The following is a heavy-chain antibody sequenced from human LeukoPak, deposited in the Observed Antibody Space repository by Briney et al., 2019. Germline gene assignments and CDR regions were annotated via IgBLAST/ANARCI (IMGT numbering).Heavy chain of an antibody. CDR1: GYTFTSYG. CDR3: AREEPRYCSSTSCHGEYFQH. Sequence: GPVKVSCKASGYTFTSYGINWVRQAPGQGLEWMGWISAYNGNTNYAQKLQGRVTITADESTSTAYMELSSLRSEDTAVYYCAREEPRYCSSTSCHGEYFQHWGQGTLVTVSS. J-gene: IGHJ1*01. CDR2: ISAYNGNT. D-gene: IGHD2-2*01. V-gene: IGHV1-18*01.